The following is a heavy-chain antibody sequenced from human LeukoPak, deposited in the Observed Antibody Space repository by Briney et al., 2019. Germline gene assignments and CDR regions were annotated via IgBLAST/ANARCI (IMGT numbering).Heavy chain of an antibody. V-gene: IGHV1-2*02. J-gene: IGHJ4*02. CDR3: AKDGDSSGYYYHVNPPDY. D-gene: IGHD3-22*01. CDR1: GYTFSDYY. Sequence: ASVKVSCKTSGYTFSDYYIHWIRQAPGQGLEWVGWINPNSGDTDYAQKFQGRVTVTRDTSISTAYMGLRSLRSDDTAVYYCAKDGDSSGYYYHVNPPDYWGQGTLVTVSS. CDR2: INPNSGDT.